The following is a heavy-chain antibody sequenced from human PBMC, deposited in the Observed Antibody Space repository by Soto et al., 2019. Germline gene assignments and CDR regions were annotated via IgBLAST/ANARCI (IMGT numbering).Heavy chain of an antibody. V-gene: IGHV3-30-3*01. D-gene: IGHD5-12*01. Sequence: QVQLVESGGGVVQPGRSLRLSCAASGFTFSSYAMHWVRQAPGKGLEWVAVISYDGSNKYYADSVKGRFTISRDNSKNTLYLQMNSLRAEDTAVYYCASYSGYDTNASDAFDIWGQGTMVTLSS. CDR3: ASYSGYDTNASDAFDI. CDR1: GFTFSSYA. J-gene: IGHJ3*02. CDR2: ISYDGSNK.